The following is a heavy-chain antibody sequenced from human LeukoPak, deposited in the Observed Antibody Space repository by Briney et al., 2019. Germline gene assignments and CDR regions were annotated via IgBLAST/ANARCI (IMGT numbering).Heavy chain of an antibody. D-gene: IGHD3-22*01. CDR1: GFTLSSYE. Sequence: GGSLRLSCAASGFTLSSYEMNWVRQAPGKGLEWVSVIYSGGSTYYADSVKGRFTISRDNSKNTLYLQMNSLRAEDTAVYYCASRDYYDSSGYYDAFDIWGQGTMVTVSS. CDR2: IYSGGST. CDR3: ASRDYYDSSGYYDAFDI. V-gene: IGHV3-53*01. J-gene: IGHJ3*02.